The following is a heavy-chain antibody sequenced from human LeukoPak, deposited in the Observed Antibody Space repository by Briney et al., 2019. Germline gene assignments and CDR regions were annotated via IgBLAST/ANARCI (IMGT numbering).Heavy chain of an antibody. J-gene: IGHJ4*02. CDR1: GYSFTSYW. CDR3: ARHGRRSITIFGVAYGDY. D-gene: IGHD3-3*01. Sequence: GESLKISCKGAGYSFTSYWIGWVRQMPGKGLEWMGIIYPGDSDTRYSPSFQGQVTISADKSISTAYLQWSSLKASDTAMYYCARHGRRSITIFGVAYGDYWGQGTLVTVSS. CDR2: IYPGDSDT. V-gene: IGHV5-51*01.